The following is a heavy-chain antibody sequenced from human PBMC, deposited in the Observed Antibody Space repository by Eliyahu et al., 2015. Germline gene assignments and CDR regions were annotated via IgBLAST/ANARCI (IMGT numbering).Heavy chain of an antibody. CDR1: GGSIRIGGHF. CDR2: SYYTGGT. J-gene: IGHJ3*02. D-gene: IGHD1-26*01. V-gene: IGHV4-31*03. CDR3: ARDRDGRATAFDI. Sequence: QVQLQESGPGLVKPSQTLSLTCTVSGGSIRIGGHFWSWIRQLPGKGLEWIGYSYYTGGTYYNPSLKSRVTISVDMSKNHFSLEMNSVTAADTAMYFCARDRDGRATAFDIWGQGTMVTVSS.